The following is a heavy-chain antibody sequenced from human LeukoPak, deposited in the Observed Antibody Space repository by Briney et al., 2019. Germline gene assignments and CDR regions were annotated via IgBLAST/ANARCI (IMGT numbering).Heavy chain of an antibody. CDR1: GFTFSSYA. CDR3: AKDMARSRLTSCDY. D-gene: IGHD2-2*01. Sequence: GGSLRLSCAASGFTFSSYAMSWVRQAPGKGLEWVSAISGSGGNTYYADSVKGRFTISRDNSKNTLYLQMNSLRAEDTAVYYCAKDMARSRLTSCDYWGQGTLVTVSS. V-gene: IGHV3-23*01. CDR2: ISGSGGNT. J-gene: IGHJ4*02.